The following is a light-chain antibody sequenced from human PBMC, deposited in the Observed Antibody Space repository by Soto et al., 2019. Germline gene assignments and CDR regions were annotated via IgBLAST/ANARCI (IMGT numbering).Light chain of an antibody. CDR1: ESLVHSDGTTY. CDR3: MRAKQFPYT. Sequence: DIVVTQTPLSSPVTLGQPASISCRSSESLVHSDGTTYLSWFHQRPGQPPRLLIYHISNRFSGVTDRFSGSGAGTDFTLKISRVEDEDVGVYYCMRAKQFPYTFGQGTKLEIK. J-gene: IGKJ2*01. CDR2: HIS. V-gene: IGKV2-24*01.